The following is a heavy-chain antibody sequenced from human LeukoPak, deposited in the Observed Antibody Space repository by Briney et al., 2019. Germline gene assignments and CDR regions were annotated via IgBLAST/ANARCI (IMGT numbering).Heavy chain of an antibody. D-gene: IGHD1-7*01. Sequence: SETLSLTCTVSGGSISSSSYYWGWIRQPPGKGLEWIGSIYSSGSTYYNPSLKSRVTISVDTSKNQFSLNLSSVTAADTAVYFCARQEELRKSYYYAMDVRGQGTTVTVFS. CDR1: GGSISSSSYY. CDR2: IYSSGST. CDR3: ARQEELRKSYYYAMDV. V-gene: IGHV4-39*01. J-gene: IGHJ6*02.